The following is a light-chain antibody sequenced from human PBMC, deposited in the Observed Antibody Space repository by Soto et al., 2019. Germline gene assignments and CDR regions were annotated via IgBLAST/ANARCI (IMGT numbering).Light chain of an antibody. Sequence: VLTQPASVSGSPGQSITISCTGTSSDVGSYNLVSWYQQHPGKAPKLMIFEVSKRPSGLSNRFSASKSGNTASLTISGLQAEDEADYYCCSYARSSTYVFGTGTKATVL. CDR3: CSYARSSTYV. CDR2: EVS. V-gene: IGLV2-23*02. CDR1: SSDVGSYNL. J-gene: IGLJ1*01.